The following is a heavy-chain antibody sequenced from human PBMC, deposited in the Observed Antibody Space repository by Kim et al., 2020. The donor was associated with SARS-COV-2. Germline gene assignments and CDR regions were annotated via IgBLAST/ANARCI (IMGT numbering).Heavy chain of an antibody. V-gene: IGHV4-59*13. D-gene: IGHD5-12*01. CDR3: ASGPLGDGYNYYFDY. CDR2: IYYSGST. Sequence: SETLSLTCTVSGGSISSYYWSWIRQPPGKGLEWIGYIYYSGSTNYNPSLKSRVTISVDTSKNQFSLKLSSVTAADTAVYYCASGPLGDGYNYYFDYWGQGTLVTVSS. J-gene: IGHJ4*02. CDR1: GGSISSYY.